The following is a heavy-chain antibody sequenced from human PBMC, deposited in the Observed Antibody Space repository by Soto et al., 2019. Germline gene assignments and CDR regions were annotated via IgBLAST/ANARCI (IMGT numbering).Heavy chain of an antibody. CDR2: IYTSGST. V-gene: IGHV4-4*07. Sequence: PSETLSLTXTVSGGSISSYYWSWIRQPAGKGLEWIGRIYTSGSTNYNPSLKSRVTMSVDTSKNQFSLKLSSVTAADTAVYYCARDWPDSGYDWGVYYYYGMDVWGQGTTVTVSS. CDR1: GGSISSYY. J-gene: IGHJ6*02. CDR3: ARDWPDSGYDWGVYYYYGMDV. D-gene: IGHD5-12*01.